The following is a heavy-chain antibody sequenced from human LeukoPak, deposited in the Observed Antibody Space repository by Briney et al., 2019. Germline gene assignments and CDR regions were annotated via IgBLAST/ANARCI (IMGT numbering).Heavy chain of an antibody. V-gene: IGHV1-69*04. D-gene: IGHD5-12*01. Sequence: SVKVSRKASGGTFSSYTISWVRQAPGQGLEWMGRIIPILGIANYAQKFQGRVTITADKSTSTAYMELSSLRSEDTAVYYCARESGYEGGWFDPWGQGTLVTVSS. CDR1: GGTFSSYT. CDR2: IIPILGIA. J-gene: IGHJ5*02. CDR3: ARESGYEGGWFDP.